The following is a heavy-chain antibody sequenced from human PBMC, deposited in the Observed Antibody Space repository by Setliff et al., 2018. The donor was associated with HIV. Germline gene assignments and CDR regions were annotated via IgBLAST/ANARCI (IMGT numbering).Heavy chain of an antibody. CDR2: VYFSGSA. D-gene: IGHD6-13*01. J-gene: IGHJ3*02. CDR1: GDSIISGDFF. Sequence: SETLSLTCDVSGDSIISGDFFWSWIRQSPGKGLEWIGYVYFSGSATHNPSLKSPVSISVDTSKNQFYLTLSSVTAADAAVYYCARAMSSSWYIDGFDIWGQGTVVTVSS. CDR3: ARAMSSSWYIDGFDI. V-gene: IGHV4-31*11.